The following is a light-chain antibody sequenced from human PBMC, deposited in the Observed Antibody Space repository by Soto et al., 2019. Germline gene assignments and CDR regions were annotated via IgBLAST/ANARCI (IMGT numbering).Light chain of an antibody. CDR2: KAS. J-gene: IGKJ1*01. Sequence: DIQMTQSPSTLSASVGDRVTITCRASQSISRWLGWYQQKPRKAPNLLIYKASSLESGVQSRFSGSGSGTEHTLTSSSLQHNDFTTYNYQQYNSWTFGQGTKVEIK. CDR1: QSISRW. CDR3: QQYNSWT. V-gene: IGKV1-5*03.